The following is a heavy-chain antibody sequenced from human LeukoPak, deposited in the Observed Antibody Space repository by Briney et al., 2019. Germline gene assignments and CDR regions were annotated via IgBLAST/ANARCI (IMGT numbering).Heavy chain of an antibody. D-gene: IGHD1-26*01. Sequence: SETLSLTCAIYGGSFSGYYWSWIRQPPGKGLEWIGEINHSGSTNYNPSLKSRVTISVDTSKNQFSLKLSSVTAADTAVYYCARHFSRRATTLSFGYWGQGTLVTVSS. CDR3: ARHFSRRATTLSFGY. CDR2: INHSGST. CDR1: GGSFSGYY. J-gene: IGHJ4*02. V-gene: IGHV4-34*01.